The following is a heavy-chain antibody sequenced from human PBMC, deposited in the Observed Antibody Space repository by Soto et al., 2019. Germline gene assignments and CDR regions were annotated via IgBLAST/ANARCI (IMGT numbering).Heavy chain of an antibody. CDR2: IYYSGST. CDR3: ARGYYDFWSGYYTGRFDY. J-gene: IGHJ4*02. CDR1: GGSISSYY. V-gene: IGHV4-59*01. Sequence: SETLSLTCTASGGSISSYYWSWIRQPPGKGLEWIGYIYYSGSTNYNPSLKSRVTISVDTSKNQFSLKLSSVTAADTAVYYCARGYYDFWSGYYTGRFDYWGQGTLVTVSS. D-gene: IGHD3-3*01.